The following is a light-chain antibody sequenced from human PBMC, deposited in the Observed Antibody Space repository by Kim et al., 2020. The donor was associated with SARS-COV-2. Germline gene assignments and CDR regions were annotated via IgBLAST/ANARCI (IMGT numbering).Light chain of an antibody. V-gene: IGKV3-15*01. Sequence: LSVSPGERATLSCRASQSVSSNLAWYQQKPGLPPRLLIYGASTRATGIPARFSGSGSGTEFTLTISSLQSEDFAVYYCQQYNNWYTFGQGTKLEIK. J-gene: IGKJ2*01. CDR3: QQYNNWYT. CDR1: QSVSSN. CDR2: GAS.